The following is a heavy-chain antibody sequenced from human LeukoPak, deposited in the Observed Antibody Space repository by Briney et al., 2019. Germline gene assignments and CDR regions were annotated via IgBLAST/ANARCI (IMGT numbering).Heavy chain of an antibody. D-gene: IGHD5-24*01. CDR2: IYYSGST. V-gene: IGHV4-59*01. CDR3: ARGGDGYMDY. J-gene: IGHJ4*02. Sequence: PSETLSLTCTVSGGSISSYYWSWIRQPPGKGLEWIGYIYYSGSTNYNPSLKSRVTISVDTSKNQFSLELSSVTAADTAVYYCARGGDGYMDYWGQGTLVTVSS. CDR1: GGSISSYY.